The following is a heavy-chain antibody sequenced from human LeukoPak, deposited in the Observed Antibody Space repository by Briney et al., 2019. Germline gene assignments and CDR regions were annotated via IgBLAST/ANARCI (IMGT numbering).Heavy chain of an antibody. J-gene: IGHJ4*02. CDR1: GFTFSSYE. Sequence: GGSLRLSCAASGFTFSSYEMNWVRQAPGKGLEWVSYISSSGSTINYADSVKGRFSISRDNAKNSLYLQMNSLRAEDTAVYYCAELGITMIGGVWGQGTLVTVSS. V-gene: IGHV3-48*03. CDR2: ISSSGSTI. CDR3: AELGITMIGGV. D-gene: IGHD3-10*02.